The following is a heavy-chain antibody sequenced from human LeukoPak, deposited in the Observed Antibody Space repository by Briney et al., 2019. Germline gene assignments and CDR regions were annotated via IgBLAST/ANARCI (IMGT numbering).Heavy chain of an antibody. Sequence: RPGGSLRLSCVVSGFTFSSYSMNWVRQAPGKGLEWVSSIKGRFTISRDNAKNSLYLQMNSLRAEDTAVYYCARGHSGSSVDYWGQGTLVTVSS. CDR1: GFTFSSYS. CDR3: ARGHSGSSVDY. CDR2: I. D-gene: IGHD3-10*01. J-gene: IGHJ4*02. V-gene: IGHV3-21*01.